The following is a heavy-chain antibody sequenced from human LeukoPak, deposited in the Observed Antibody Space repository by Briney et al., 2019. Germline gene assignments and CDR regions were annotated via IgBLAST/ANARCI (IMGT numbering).Heavy chain of an antibody. V-gene: IGHV1-46*01. J-gene: IGHJ5*02. CDR1: GYTFTSYY. Sequence: GASVKVSCKASGYTFTSYYMHWVRQAPGQGLEWMGIINPSGGSTSYAQKFQGRVTMTRDTSTSTVYMELSSLRSEDTAVYYCGRDNFLDILTGGWFDPWGRGTLVTVSS. CDR3: GRDNFLDILTGGWFDP. D-gene: IGHD3-9*01. CDR2: INPSGGST.